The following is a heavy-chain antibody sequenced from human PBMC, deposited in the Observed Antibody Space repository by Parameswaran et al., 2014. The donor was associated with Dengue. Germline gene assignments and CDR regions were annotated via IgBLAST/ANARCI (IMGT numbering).Heavy chain of an antibody. D-gene: IGHD4-17*01. V-gene: IGHV4-39*01. J-gene: IGHJ4*02. CDR2: IYYSGST. Sequence: PGKGLEWIGSIYYSGSTYYNPSLKSRVTISVDTSKNQFSLKLSSVTAADTAVYYCATGYGDFDYWGQGTLVTVSS. CDR3: ATGYGDFDY.